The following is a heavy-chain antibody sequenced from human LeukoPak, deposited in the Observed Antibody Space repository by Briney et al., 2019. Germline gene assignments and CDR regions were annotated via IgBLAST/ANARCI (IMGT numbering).Heavy chain of an antibody. V-gene: IGHV3-74*01. J-gene: IGHJ4*02. D-gene: IGHD6-19*01. CDR1: GFTFRNYW. CDR2: ISSDESST. CDR3: ATTVAGTADY. Sequence: GGSLRLSCVASGFTFRNYWMHWVRQAPGKGLVWVSRISSDESSTDYADSVKGRFTISRDNAKNSLYLQMNSLRAEDTAVYYCATTVAGTADYWGQGTLVTVSS.